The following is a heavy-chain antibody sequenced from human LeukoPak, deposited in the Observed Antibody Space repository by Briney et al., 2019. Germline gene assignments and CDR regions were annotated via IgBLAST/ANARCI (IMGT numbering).Heavy chain of an antibody. CDR3: ARDEMATIAY. V-gene: IGHV1-69*13. CDR1: GGAFSSYA. J-gene: IGHJ4*02. CDR2: IIPIFGTA. Sequence: GASVKVSCKASGGAFSSYAISWVRQAPGQGLEWMGGIIPIFGTANYAQKFQGRVTITADESTSTAYMELSSLRSEDTAVYYCARDEMATIAYWGQGTLVTVSS. D-gene: IGHD5-24*01.